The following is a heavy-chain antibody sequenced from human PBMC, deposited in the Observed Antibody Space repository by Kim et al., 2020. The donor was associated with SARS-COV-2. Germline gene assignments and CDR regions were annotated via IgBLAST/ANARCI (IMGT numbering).Heavy chain of an antibody. D-gene: IGHD1-26*01. CDR3: ARLIVGATGAFDI. V-gene: IGHV5-51*01. J-gene: IGHJ3*02. Sequence: SPASQSQVTSSADKSISTAYLQWSSLKASDTAMYYCARLIVGATGAFDIWGQGTMVTVSS.